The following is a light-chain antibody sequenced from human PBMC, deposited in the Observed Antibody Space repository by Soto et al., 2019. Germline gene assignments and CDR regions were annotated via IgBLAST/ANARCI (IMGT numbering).Light chain of an antibody. CDR2: AKS. J-gene: IGKJ1*01. Sequence: EIVWSHCPDTLSLSTGDSATLSGRASQSVNSDYLAWYRQKPGQAPSLLMYAKSTRATGIPDRFYGSGSGTDFTLTIYRLEPEDFAVYYCQQYGNSPQTFGQGTNVDI. CDR1: QSVNSDY. CDR3: QQYGNSPQT. V-gene: IGKV3-20*01.